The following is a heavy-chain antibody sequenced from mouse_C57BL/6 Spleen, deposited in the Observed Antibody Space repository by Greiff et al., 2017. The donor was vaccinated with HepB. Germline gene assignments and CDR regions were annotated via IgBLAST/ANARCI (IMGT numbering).Heavy chain of an antibody. J-gene: IGHJ2*01. CDR3: ARRRGSNWDDYFDY. CDR2: IDPSDSYT. CDR1: GYTFTSYW. Sequence: QVQLQQPGAELVMPGASVKLSYKASGYTFTSYWMHWVKQRPGQGLAWIGEIDPSDSYTNYNQKFKGKSTLTVDKSSSTAYMQLSSLTSEDSAVYYCARRRGSNWDDYFDYWGQGTTLTVSS. V-gene: IGHV1-69*01. D-gene: IGHD4-1*01.